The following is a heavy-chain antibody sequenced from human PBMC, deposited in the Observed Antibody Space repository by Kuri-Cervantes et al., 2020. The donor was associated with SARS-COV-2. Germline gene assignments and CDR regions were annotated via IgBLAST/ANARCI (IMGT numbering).Heavy chain of an antibody. CDR1: GYTFTGYY. CDR3: ARELVVVPAAEQNWYYYYGMDV. Sequence: ASVKVSCKASGYTFTGYYMHWVRQAPGQGLEWMGRINPNSGGTNYAQKFQGWVTMTRDTSISTAHMELSRLRSDDTAVYYCARELVVVPAAEQNWYYYYGMDVWGQGTTVTVSS. CDR2: INPNSGGT. J-gene: IGHJ6*02. D-gene: IGHD2-2*01. V-gene: IGHV1-2*04.